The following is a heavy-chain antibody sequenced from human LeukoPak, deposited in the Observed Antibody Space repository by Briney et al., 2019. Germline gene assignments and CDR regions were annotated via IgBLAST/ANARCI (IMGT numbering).Heavy chain of an antibody. CDR3: ARVRRDGYNYLSLGRNFDY. CDR2: INHSGST. V-gene: IGHV4-34*01. J-gene: IGHJ4*02. Sequence: SETLSLTCAVYGGSFSSCYWSWIRQPPGKGLEWIGEINHSGSTNYNPSLKSRVTISVDTSKNQFSLKLSSVTAADTAVYYCARVRRDGYNYLSLGRNFDYWGQGTLVTVSS. CDR1: GGSFSSCY. D-gene: IGHD5-24*01.